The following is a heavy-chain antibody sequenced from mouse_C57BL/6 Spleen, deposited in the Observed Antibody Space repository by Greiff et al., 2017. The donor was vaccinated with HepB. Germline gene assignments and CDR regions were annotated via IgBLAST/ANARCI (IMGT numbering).Heavy chain of an antibody. V-gene: IGHV1-69*01. D-gene: IGHD1-1*01. Sequence: QVQLQQSGAELVMPGASVKLSCKASGYTFTSYWMHWVKQRPGQGLEWIGEIDPSDSYTNYNQKFKGKSTLTVDKSSSTAYMKLSSLTSEDSAVYYCARRGTGVAYYFDYWGQGTTLTVSS. CDR2: IDPSDSYT. CDR1: GYTFTSYW. CDR3: ARRGTGVAYYFDY. J-gene: IGHJ2*01.